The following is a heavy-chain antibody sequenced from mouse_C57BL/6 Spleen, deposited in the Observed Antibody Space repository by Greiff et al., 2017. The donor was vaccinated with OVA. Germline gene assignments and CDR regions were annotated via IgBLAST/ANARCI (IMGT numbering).Heavy chain of an antibody. D-gene: IGHD2-5*01. Sequence: QVQLKESGPGLVQPSQSLSITCTVSGFSLTSYGVHWVRQSPGKGLEWLGVIWSGGSTDYNAAFISRLSISKDNSKSQVFFKMNSLQADDTAIYYCARTFSYYSNYDQFCYYAMDYWGQGTSVTVSS. CDR1: GFSLTSYG. V-gene: IGHV2-2*01. J-gene: IGHJ4*01. CDR3: ARTFSYYSNYDQFCYYAMDY. CDR2: IWSGGST.